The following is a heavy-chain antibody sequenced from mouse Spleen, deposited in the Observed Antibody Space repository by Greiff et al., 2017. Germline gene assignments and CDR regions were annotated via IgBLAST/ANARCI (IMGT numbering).Heavy chain of an antibody. CDR3: AREELGRGGAWFAY. Sequence: QVQLQQSGAELARPGASVKMSCKASGYSFTSYTMHWVKQRPGQGLEWIGYINPSSGYTKYNQKFKDKATLTADKSSSTAYMQLSSLTSEDSAVYYCAREELGRGGAWFAYWGQGTLVTVSA. V-gene: IGHV1-4*01. J-gene: IGHJ3*01. CDR2: INPSSGYT. CDR1: GYSFTSYT. D-gene: IGHD4-1*01.